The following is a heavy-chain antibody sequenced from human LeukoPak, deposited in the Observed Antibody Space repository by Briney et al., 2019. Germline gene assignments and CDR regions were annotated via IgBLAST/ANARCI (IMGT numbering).Heavy chain of an antibody. J-gene: IGHJ4*02. CDR1: GFTFSSYA. CDR2: ISGSGGST. Sequence: GGSLRLSCAASGFTFSSYAMSWVRQAPGKGLEWVSAISGSGGSTYYADSVKGRFTISRDNVKNTLYLQLNSLRAADTAVYYCAKDSVREVAYYYDSSGYQGDDYWGQGTLVTVSS. V-gene: IGHV3-23*01. D-gene: IGHD3-22*01. CDR3: AKDSVREVAYYYDSSGYQGDDY.